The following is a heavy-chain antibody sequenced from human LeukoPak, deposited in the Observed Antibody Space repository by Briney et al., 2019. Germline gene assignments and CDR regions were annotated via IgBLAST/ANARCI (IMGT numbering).Heavy chain of an antibody. CDR1: GDSISSSSSY. CDR3: ARLSRTAGFDP. V-gene: IGHV4-39*07. D-gene: IGHD2/OR15-2a*01. Sequence: NPSETLSLTCSVSGDSISSSSSYWGWIRQPPGKGLEWIGSIYYSGSTYYNTSLKSRVTISVDTSKNQFSLKLNSVTAADTAVYYCARLSRTAGFDPWGQGTLVTVSS. J-gene: IGHJ5*02. CDR2: IYYSGST.